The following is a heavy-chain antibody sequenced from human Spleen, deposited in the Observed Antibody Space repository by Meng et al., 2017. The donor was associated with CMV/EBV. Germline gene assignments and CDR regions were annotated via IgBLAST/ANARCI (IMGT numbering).Heavy chain of an antibody. D-gene: IGHD6-13*01. V-gene: IGHV7-4-1*02. CDR3: ARSIAAAGKGRFDP. Sequence: SGYTFSNYALNWVRRAPGQGLEWMGWINTNTGNPTYAQDFTGRFVFSVDTSVSTSYLQLSSLKAEDTAVYYCARSIAAAGKGRFDPWGQGTLVTVSS. J-gene: IGHJ5*02. CDR2: INTNTGNP. CDR1: GYTFSNYA.